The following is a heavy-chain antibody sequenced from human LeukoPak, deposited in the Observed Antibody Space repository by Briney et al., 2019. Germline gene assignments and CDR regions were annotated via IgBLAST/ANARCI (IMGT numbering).Heavy chain of an antibody. J-gene: IGHJ6*02. CDR3: ARATGDDYGDYGMDV. CDR2: IYYSGST. Sequence: SETLSLTCTVSGGSINSYYWSWIRQPPGKGLEWIAYIYYSGSTSYNPSLKSRVTISVDKSKNQFSLKLSSVTAADTAVYYCARATGDDYGDYGMDVWGQGTTVTVSS. D-gene: IGHD4-17*01. V-gene: IGHV4-59*12. CDR1: GGSINSYY.